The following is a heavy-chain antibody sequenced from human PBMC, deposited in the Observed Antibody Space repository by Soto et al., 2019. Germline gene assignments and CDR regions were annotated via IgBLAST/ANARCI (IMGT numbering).Heavy chain of an antibody. CDR3: ASDKDRLQLGGNYYYILDV. Sequence: QVQLEQSGAEVKKPGSSVKVSCKASGVTFSTSAISWVRQAPGQGLEWMGGFIPIFPTPDYAHKFQGRLTITADESTSTDNMEFSGLKSDDTAVYYCASDKDRLQLGGNYYYILDVWGQGTTVTVSS. D-gene: IGHD5-12*01. V-gene: IGHV1-69*12. CDR1: GVTFSTSA. J-gene: IGHJ6*02. CDR2: FIPIFPTP.